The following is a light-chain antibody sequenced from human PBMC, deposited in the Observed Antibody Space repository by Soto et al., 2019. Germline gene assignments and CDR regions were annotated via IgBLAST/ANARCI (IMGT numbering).Light chain of an antibody. J-gene: IGKJ1*01. Sequence: DIQMTQPPSSLSASVGDRVTITCRASQSISSYLTWYQQKPGKAPKLLIYAASSLQSGVPSRFSGSRSGTDFTLTISSLQPEDVATYYCQQSYSTLGTFGQGTKVDIK. V-gene: IGKV1-39*01. CDR2: AAS. CDR1: QSISSY. CDR3: QQSYSTLGT.